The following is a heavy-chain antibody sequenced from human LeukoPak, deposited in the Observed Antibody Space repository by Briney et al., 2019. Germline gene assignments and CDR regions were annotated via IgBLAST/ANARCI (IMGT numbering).Heavy chain of an antibody. CDR3: ARCKIGSHFDY. Sequence: PGGPLTLSCVASGCTVSSNYMSWVRQAPGKGLEWVSVIYSGGSTYYADSVKGRFTISRDNSKNTLYLQMNSLRAEDTAVYYCARCKIGSHFDYWGQGTLVTASS. CDR2: IYSGGST. CDR1: GCTVSSNY. V-gene: IGHV3-53*01. D-gene: IGHD1-26*01. J-gene: IGHJ4*02.